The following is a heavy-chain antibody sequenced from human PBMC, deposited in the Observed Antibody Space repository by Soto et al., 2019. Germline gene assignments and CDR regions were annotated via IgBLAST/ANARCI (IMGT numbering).Heavy chain of an antibody. CDR2: INHSGST. CDR3: ARYDFWSGLYGMDV. V-gene: IGHV4-34*01. CDR1: VGSFSGSY. D-gene: IGHD3-3*01. J-gene: IGHJ6*02. Sequence: PSEALSLPCAVYVGSFSGSYWSWIRQPPGKGLEWIGEINHSGSTNYNPSLKSRVTISVDTSKNQFSLKLSSVTAADTAVYYCARYDFWSGLYGMDVWGQGTTVTSP.